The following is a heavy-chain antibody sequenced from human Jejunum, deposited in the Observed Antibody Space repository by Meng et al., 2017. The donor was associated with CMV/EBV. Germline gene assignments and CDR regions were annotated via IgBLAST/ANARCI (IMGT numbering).Heavy chain of an antibody. J-gene: IGHJ4*02. Sequence: QVHLKQWGAGLLKPSETRSLTCGVYGAPFSGYWSWVRQPPGKGLEWIGEITHSGSTNYNVSLKSRVTISIDTSKNQFSLKLSSVTATDTAVYYCAPGFRSWSGSYSSWGQGTLVTVSS. CDR2: ITHSGST. CDR3: APGFRSWSGSYSS. D-gene: IGHD1-26*01. CDR1: GAPFSGY. V-gene: IGHV4-34*01.